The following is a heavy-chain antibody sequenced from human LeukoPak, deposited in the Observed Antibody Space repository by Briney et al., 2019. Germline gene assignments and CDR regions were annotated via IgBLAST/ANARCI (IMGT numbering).Heavy chain of an antibody. Sequence: PSETLSLTCTVSGGSISSYYWSWIRQSPGKGLEWIGNIHYSGKTNYNPSLKSRVTISVDTSKNQFSLRLNSVTAADTAVYYCARVEHYYDSSGYYPIFDYWGQGTLVTVSS. D-gene: IGHD3-22*01. CDR2: IHYSGKT. CDR1: GGSISSYY. V-gene: IGHV4-59*01. J-gene: IGHJ4*02. CDR3: ARVEHYYDSSGYYPIFDY.